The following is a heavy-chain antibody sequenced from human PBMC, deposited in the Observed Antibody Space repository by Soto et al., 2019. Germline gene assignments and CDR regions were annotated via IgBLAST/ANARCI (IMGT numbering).Heavy chain of an antibody. CDR1: GGSLSRDHYH. D-gene: IGHD4-17*01. CDR3: VREDDGGDRDYYGLDV. Sequence: QVQLPESGPRLGRPSQTPSLTLNFSGGSLSRDHYHWDWNPQPPRKGLEGIGYIHYSGSVYYNSSLQSRVTMSVDTSKNLFSLKLSSVTAADTAVYFCVREDDGGDRDYYGLDVWGQGTTVTVSS. V-gene: IGHV4-30-4*08. J-gene: IGHJ6*02. CDR2: IHYSGSV.